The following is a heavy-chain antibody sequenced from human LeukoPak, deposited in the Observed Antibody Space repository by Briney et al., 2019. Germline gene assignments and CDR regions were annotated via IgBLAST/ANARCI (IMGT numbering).Heavy chain of an antibody. J-gene: IGHJ4*02. Sequence: SETLSLTCTVSAGSISSSSYYWGWIRRPPGKGLEWIGSIYYSGSTYYNPSLKSRVTISVDTSKNQFSLKLSSVTAADTAVYYCARQYRGYNGNFGYWGQGTLVTVSS. CDR3: ARQYRGYNGNFGY. D-gene: IGHD5-12*01. CDR1: AGSISSSSYY. CDR2: IYYSGST. V-gene: IGHV4-39*01.